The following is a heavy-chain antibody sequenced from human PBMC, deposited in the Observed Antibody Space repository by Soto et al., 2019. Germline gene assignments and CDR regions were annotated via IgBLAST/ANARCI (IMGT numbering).Heavy chain of an antibody. CDR3: AREPAYGSGSWGPYYFDY. CDR2: IYYSGST. J-gene: IGHJ4*02. Sequence: SETLSLTCTVSGGSISSGGYYWSWIRQHPGKGLEWIGYIYYSGSTYYNPSLKSRVTISVDTSKNQFSLKLSSVTAADTAVYYCAREPAYGSGSWGPYYFDYWGQGTLVTVPS. V-gene: IGHV4-31*03. CDR1: GGSISSGGYY. D-gene: IGHD3-10*01.